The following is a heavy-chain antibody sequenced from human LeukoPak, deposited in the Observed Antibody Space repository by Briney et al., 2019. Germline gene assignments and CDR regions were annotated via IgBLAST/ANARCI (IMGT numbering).Heavy chain of an antibody. V-gene: IGHV1-8*01. CDR2: MNPKNGHT. J-gene: IGHJ4*02. Sequence: ASVKVSCKASGYTFTSYDINWVRQATGQGLEWMGLMNPKNGHTVYAQKFQGRVTMTRDTSISIAYLELSSLRSEDTAVYYCARNLMYCSSTTCYLDYWGQGTLVTVSS. CDR3: ARNLMYCSSTTCYLDY. CDR1: GYTFTSYD. D-gene: IGHD2-2*01.